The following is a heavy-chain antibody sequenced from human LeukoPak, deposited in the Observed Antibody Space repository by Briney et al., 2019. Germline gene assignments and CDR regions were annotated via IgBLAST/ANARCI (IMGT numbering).Heavy chain of an antibody. CDR3: ARDGFDSSGYYYADY. J-gene: IGHJ4*02. Sequence: GGSLRLSCAASGFTVSSNYMSWVRQAPGKGLEWVSVIYSGGSTYYADSVKGRFTISRDNSKNTLYLQMNSLRAEDTAVYYCARDGFDSSGYYYADYWGQGTLVTVSS. V-gene: IGHV3-53*01. D-gene: IGHD3-22*01. CDR2: IYSGGST. CDR1: GFTVSSNY.